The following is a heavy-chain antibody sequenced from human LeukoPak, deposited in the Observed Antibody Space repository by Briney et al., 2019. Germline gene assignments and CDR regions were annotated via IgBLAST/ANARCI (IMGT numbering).Heavy chain of an antibody. V-gene: IGHV5-51*01. Sequence: GESLKISCKASGYIFANYWIGWVRQMPGKGLEWMGIIFPGDSDTRYSPSFQGQVTISVDKSINTAYLQWRSLKAADTAMYYCAGARGATYFDYWGQGTLVTVSS. CDR3: AGARGATYFDY. CDR2: IFPGDSDT. D-gene: IGHD1-26*01. J-gene: IGHJ4*02. CDR1: GYIFANYW.